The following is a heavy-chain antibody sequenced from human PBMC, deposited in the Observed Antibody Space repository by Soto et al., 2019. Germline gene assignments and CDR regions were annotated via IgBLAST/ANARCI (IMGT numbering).Heavy chain of an antibody. V-gene: IGHV1-69*01. CDR3: ARSQGSSTSLEIYYYYYYGMDV. D-gene: IGHD2-2*01. CDR2: IIPIPGTA. CDR1: GGTFGSYA. J-gene: IGHJ6*02. Sequence: QVQLVQSGAEVKKPGSSVKVSCKASGGTFGSYAISWVRQAPGQGLEWMGGIIPIPGTANYAQKFQGRVTIAAAESPSTAYMELSSLRSEDTAVYYCARSQGSSTSLEIYYYYYYGMDVWGQGTTVTVSS.